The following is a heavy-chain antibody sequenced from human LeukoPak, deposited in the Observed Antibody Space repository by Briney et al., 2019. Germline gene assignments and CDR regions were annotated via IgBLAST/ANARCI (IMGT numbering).Heavy chain of an antibody. J-gene: IGHJ4*02. CDR1: GFTSNDYA. V-gene: IGHV3-43*02. D-gene: IGHD2-2*01. CDR3: ATDCSGNRCYSL. CDR2: ISGDGGFK. Sequence: GGSLRLSCAVSGFTSNDYAMNWVRQVPGKGLEGVSFISGDGGFKYYAESVKGRFTISRDNSKNSLYLQMNSLRLGDTALYYCATDCSGNRCYSLWGQGTLVTVSS.